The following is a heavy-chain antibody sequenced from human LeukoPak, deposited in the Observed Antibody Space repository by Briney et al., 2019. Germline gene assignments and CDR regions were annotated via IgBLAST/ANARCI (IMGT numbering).Heavy chain of an antibody. Sequence: GGSLRLSCAVSGFTFSSYAMSWVRQAPGKGLEWVSAISGSGGSTYYADSVKGRFTISRDNSKNTLYLQMNSLRAEDTAVYYCAKERYFDWLSTRFYFDYWGQGTLVTVSS. J-gene: IGHJ4*02. V-gene: IGHV3-23*01. CDR3: AKERYFDWLSTRFYFDY. CDR2: ISGSGGST. D-gene: IGHD3-9*01. CDR1: GFTFSSYA.